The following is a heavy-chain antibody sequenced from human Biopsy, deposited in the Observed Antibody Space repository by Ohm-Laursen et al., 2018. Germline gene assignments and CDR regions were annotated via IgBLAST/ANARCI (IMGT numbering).Heavy chain of an antibody. CDR2: IYNRGST. V-gene: IGHV4-59*11. D-gene: IGHD3-3*01. Sequence: SETLSLTCTVSGGSISSHYWSWIRQPPGKGLEWIGYIYNRGSTKYNPSLKSRVTISKDTSKNQFSLQVNSVTAADTAVYYCARTPRDSFWSGSYKRGLWFDPWGQGTLVIVSS. CDR1: GGSISSHY. CDR3: ARTPRDSFWSGSYKRGLWFDP. J-gene: IGHJ5*02.